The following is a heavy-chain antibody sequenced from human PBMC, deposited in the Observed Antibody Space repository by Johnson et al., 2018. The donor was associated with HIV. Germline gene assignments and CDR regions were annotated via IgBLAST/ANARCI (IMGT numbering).Heavy chain of an antibody. Sequence: QVQLVESGGGLVQPGGSLRLSCAASGFTFSNYAMHWVRQAPAKGLQWVAVISYDGSSKYYAASVKGRFIISRDNSKNTLFLQMNSLRTEDTAVYYCARDRARWSSGWYNDAFDIWGQGTMVTVSS. CDR3: ARDRARWSSGWYNDAFDI. CDR1: GFTFSNYA. J-gene: IGHJ3*02. D-gene: IGHD6-19*01. V-gene: IGHV3-30-3*01. CDR2: ISYDGSSK.